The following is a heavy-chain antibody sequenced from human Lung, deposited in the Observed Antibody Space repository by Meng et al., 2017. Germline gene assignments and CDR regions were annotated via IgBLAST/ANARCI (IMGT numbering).Heavy chain of an antibody. J-gene: IGHJ4*02. CDR3: AKYSYGLGDYFDY. CDR1: GLRFSSYA. V-gene: IGHV3-23*04. CDR2: ISGGGFTT. D-gene: IGHD3-10*01. Sequence: LVACGGGLDPPVGSLDLSCAASGLRFSSYAMSWVRPAPGKGLEWIAAISGGGFTTYYADSVKGRFTISRHNSKNTLYLQVNSLRAEDTALYYWAKYSYGLGDYFDYWGQGALVTVSS.